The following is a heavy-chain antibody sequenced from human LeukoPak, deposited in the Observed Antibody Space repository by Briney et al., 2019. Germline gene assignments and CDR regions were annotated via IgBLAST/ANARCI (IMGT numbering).Heavy chain of an antibody. D-gene: IGHD3-3*01. Sequence: SQTLSLTCAVSGGSISSGGSSWSWLRQPPGKGLEWIRYLYHSASTYHNHYLKRRVAISVDRSKHQSPLKLSSVTAADTAVYYCVRALEWTKEPLSDYWGQGTLVTVSS. V-gene: IGHV4-30-2*01. CDR3: VRALEWTKEPLSDY. CDR1: GGSISSGGSS. CDR2: LYHSAST. J-gene: IGHJ4*02.